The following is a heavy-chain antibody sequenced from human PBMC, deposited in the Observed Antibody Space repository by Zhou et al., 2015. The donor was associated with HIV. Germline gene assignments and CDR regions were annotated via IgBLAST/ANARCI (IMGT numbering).Heavy chain of an antibody. CDR3: ARGVYYGNFWGYFDY. CDR2: INPNSGGT. J-gene: IGHJ4*02. Sequence: QVQLVQSGAEVKKPGASVKVSCKASGYTFTGYYMHWVRQAPGQGLEWMGWINPNSGGTNYAQKFQGRVTMTRDTSISTAYMELSRLRSDDTAVYFCARGVYYGNFWGYFDYWGQGTLVTVSS. V-gene: IGHV1-2*02. D-gene: IGHD4-11*01. CDR1: GYTFTGYY.